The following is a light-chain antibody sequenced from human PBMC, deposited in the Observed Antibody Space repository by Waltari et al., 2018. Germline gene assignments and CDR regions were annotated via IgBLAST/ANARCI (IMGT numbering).Light chain of an antibody. CDR2: GAS. CDR1: QSVSSN. J-gene: IGKJ4*01. V-gene: IGKV3-15*01. CDR3: QQYNDWPPLT. Sequence: ETVMTQSPATLSVSPGERATLSCRASQSVSSNLAWYQQKPGQPPRLLIYGASTRATGIPARFSGSGSGTEVTLTISSLQSEDFAVYYCQQYNDWPPLTFGGGTKVEIK.